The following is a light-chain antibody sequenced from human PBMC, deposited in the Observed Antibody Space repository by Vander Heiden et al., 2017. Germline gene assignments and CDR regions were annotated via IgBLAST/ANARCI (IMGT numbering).Light chain of an antibody. CDR2: AAS. CDR1: QGISSY. J-gene: IGKJ3*01. CDR3: QQYYGYPFT. Sequence: AIRMTQSPSPFSASTGDRVTITCRVSQGISSYLAWYQQKPGKAPKLLIYAASTLQTGVPSRFSGSGSGTDFTLTISCLQSEDFATYSCQQYYGYPFTFGPGTRVDIK. V-gene: IGKV1-8*01.